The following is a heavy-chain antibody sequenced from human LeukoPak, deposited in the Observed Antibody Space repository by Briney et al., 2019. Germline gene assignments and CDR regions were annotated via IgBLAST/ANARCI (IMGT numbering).Heavy chain of an antibody. D-gene: IGHD6-19*01. V-gene: IGHV1-46*01. CDR3: ARPPYDSGWGFDY. J-gene: IGHJ4*02. Sequence: GASVKVSCKASGYTFTSHYMHWVRQAPGQGLEWMGIINPSGGSTSYPQKFQGRVTMTRDTSTSTVYMELTSLRSEDTAVYYCARPPYDSGWGFDYWGQGTLVTVSS. CDR1: GYTFTSHY. CDR2: INPSGGST.